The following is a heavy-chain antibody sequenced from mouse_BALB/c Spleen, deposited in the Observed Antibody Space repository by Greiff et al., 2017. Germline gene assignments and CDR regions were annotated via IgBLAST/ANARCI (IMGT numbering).Heavy chain of an antibody. CDR2: ISYSGST. J-gene: IGHJ2*01. Sequence: EVQLVESGPGLVKPSQSLSLTCTVTGYSITSDYAWNWIRQFPGNKLEWMGYISYSGSTSYNPSLKSRISITRDTSKNQFFLQLNSVTTEDTATYYCARGGTRGDYFDYWGQGTTLTVSS. CDR3: ARGGTRGDYFDY. V-gene: IGHV3-2*02. D-gene: IGHD3-3*01. CDR1: GYSITSDYA.